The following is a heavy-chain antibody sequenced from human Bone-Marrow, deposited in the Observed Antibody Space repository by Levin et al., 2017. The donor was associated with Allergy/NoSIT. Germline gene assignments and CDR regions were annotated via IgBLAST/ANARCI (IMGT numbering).Heavy chain of an antibody. Sequence: PGGSLRLSCAASGFTFSSYGMHWVRQAPGKGLEWVAVISYDGSNKYYADSVKGRFTISRDNSKNTLYLQMNSLRAEDTAVYYCAKDLSRIVVGLFDYWGQGTLVTVSS. D-gene: IGHD3-22*01. CDR2: ISYDGSNK. CDR3: AKDLSRIVVGLFDY. V-gene: IGHV3-30*18. CDR1: GFTFSSYG. J-gene: IGHJ4*02.